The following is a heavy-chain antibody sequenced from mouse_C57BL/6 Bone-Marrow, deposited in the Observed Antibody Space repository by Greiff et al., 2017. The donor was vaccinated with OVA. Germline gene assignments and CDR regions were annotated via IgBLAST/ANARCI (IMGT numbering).Heavy chain of an antibody. CDR1: GYTFTSYW. D-gene: IGHD2-5*01. CDR2: IDPSDSET. Sequence: QVQLQQSGAELVRPGSSVKLSCKASGYTFTSYWMHWVKQRPIQGLEWIGNIDPSDSETHYNQKFKDKATLTVDKSSSTAYMQLSSLTSEDSAVYYCARGPTIVTSYYAMDYWGQGTSVTVSS. V-gene: IGHV1-52*01. J-gene: IGHJ4*01. CDR3: ARGPTIVTSYYAMDY.